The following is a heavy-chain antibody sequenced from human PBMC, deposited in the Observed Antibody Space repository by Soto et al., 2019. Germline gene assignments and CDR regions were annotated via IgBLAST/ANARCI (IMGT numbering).Heavy chain of an antibody. CDR1: GYIFTSYY. Sequence: ASVKVSCKASGYIFTSYYIHWVRQAPGQGLEWMGWINPFDGSRMFAQSFQGRVTMTRDTSTSTVYMEVSSLRSEDTAVYYCARDEAYYYDSSDAWFDPWGQGTLVTVSS. J-gene: IGHJ5*02. CDR3: ARDEAYYYDSSDAWFDP. D-gene: IGHD3-22*01. V-gene: IGHV1-46*01. CDR2: INPFDGSR.